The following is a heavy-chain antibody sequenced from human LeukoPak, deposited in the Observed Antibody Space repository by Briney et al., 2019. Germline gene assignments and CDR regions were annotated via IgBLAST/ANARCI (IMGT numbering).Heavy chain of an antibody. CDR2: ISGNGADT. Sequence: GGTLRLSCATSGFTFSRYGMSWVRQAPGKGLEWVSAISGNGADTYYADAVKGRFTISRDNSKNTLYLQMNSLRAEDTAVYSCAKDRCSNGIGCYYYYMDVWGKGTTVTISS. J-gene: IGHJ6*03. V-gene: IGHV3-23*01. CDR1: GFTFSRYG. D-gene: IGHD2-8*01. CDR3: AKDRCSNGIGCYYYYMDV.